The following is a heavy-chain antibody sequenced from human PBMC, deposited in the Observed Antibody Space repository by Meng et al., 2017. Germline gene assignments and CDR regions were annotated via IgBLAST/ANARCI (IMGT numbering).Heavy chain of an antibody. CDR2: IDPKNGDT. J-gene: IGHJ4*02. Sequence: QGPLVQSGAEAEKPVASVKVSCKPSGYNFPDYYIHWGRKAPGQGLGWMGRIDPKNGDTHYAQKFQGRVTMTGDTSISTAYMDLSGLRSDDTAVYYCARDEDISAAGKLFGDYWGQGTLVTVSS. D-gene: IGHD6-13*01. CDR1: GYNFPDYY. V-gene: IGHV1-2*06. CDR3: ARDEDISAAGKLFGDY.